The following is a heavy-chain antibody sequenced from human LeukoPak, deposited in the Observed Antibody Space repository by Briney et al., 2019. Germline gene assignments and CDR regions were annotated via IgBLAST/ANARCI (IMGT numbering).Heavy chain of an antibody. CDR3: AGSKRLMDSSGYYYWFDP. D-gene: IGHD3-22*01. J-gene: IGHJ5*02. CDR1: GYTFSNYR. V-gene: IGHV1-46*01. Sequence: ASVKVSCKASGYTFSNYRIHWVRQAPGQGIERMGIINPRYGSTTYAQNFQGRVTMTRDMSTSTAYMELSSLRSEDTAVYYCAGSKRLMDSSGYYYWFDPWGQGTLVTVSS. CDR2: INPRYGST.